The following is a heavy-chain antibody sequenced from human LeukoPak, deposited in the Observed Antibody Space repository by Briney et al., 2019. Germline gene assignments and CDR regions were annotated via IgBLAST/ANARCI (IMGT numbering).Heavy chain of an antibody. CDR2: NGVTGGST. V-gene: IGHV3-23*01. D-gene: IGHD3-10*01. J-gene: IGHJ4*02. CDR3: ARDGRGATTLLWFGETDFDD. Sequence: PGGSLRLSCAASGFTFNYYAMTWVRQAPGKGLEWVSSNGVTGGSTYYADSVKGRFTISRDNAKNSLYLQMNSLRAEDTAVYYCARDGRGATTLLWFGETDFDDWGQGTLVTVSS. CDR1: GFTFNYYA.